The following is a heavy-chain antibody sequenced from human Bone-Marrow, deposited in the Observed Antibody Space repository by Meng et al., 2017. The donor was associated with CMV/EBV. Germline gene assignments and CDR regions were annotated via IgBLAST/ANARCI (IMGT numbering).Heavy chain of an antibody. CDR3: ARAEAGQHNSARQLDY. CDR1: GGSFSSYY. V-gene: IGHV4-59*01. CDR2: IYYSGST. J-gene: IGHJ4*02. D-gene: IGHD1-20*01. Sequence: SETLSLTCTVYGGSFSSYYWSWIRQPPGKGLEWIGDIYYSGSTNYNPSLKSRVTISVDTSKNQFSLKLSSVTAADTAVYYCARAEAGQHNSARQLDYWGQGTLVTVSS.